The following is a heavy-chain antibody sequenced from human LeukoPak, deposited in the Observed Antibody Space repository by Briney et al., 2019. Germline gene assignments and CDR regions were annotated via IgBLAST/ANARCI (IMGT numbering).Heavy chain of an antibody. CDR3: ARQEYSSSGVDY. CDR2: IYTSGST. J-gene: IGHJ4*02. D-gene: IGHD6-6*01. V-gene: IGHV4-4*09. Sequence: SETLSLTCTVSGGSISSYYWSWIRQPPGKGLEWIGYIYTSGSTNYDPSLKSRVTISVDTSKNQFSLKLSSVTAADTAVYYCARQEYSSSGVDYWGQGTLVTVSS. CDR1: GGSISSYY.